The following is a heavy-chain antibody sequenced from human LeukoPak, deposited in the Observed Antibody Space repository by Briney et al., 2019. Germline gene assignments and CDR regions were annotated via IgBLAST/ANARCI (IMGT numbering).Heavy chain of an antibody. J-gene: IGHJ4*02. CDR2: LYYSGDT. Sequence: SETLSLTCSVSGGSISNYYWSWIRQPPGKGLEWIGYLYYSGDTNYNPSLKSRVTISVDTSKNQFSLRLSSVAAADTAVYYCASSHPLGSNNDYYTPFDYWGLGTLVTVSS. CDR1: GGSISNYY. CDR3: ASSHPLGSNNDYYTPFDY. V-gene: IGHV4-59*01. D-gene: IGHD3-3*01.